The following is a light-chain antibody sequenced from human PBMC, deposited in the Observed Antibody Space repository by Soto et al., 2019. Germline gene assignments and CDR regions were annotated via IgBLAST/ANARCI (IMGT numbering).Light chain of an antibody. CDR1: SSDDSGYNY. CDR3: SSFAGNNNLV. V-gene: IGLV2-8*01. J-gene: IGLJ2*01. Sequence: QSVLTQPPSASGSPGQSVTNSCTGTSSDDSGYNYVSWYQQHPGKAPKLMISEVSKRPSGVPDRFSGSKSGNTASLTVSGLQAEDEADYYCSSFAGNNNLVFGGGTKLTVL. CDR2: EVS.